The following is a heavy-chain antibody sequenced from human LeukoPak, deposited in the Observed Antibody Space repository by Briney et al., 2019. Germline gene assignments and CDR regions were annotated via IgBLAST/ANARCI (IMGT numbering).Heavy chain of an antibody. D-gene: IGHD3-10*01. CDR2: IYSGGST. CDR3: ARGLTDVYGGED. Sequence: GSLRLSCAASGFTVSSNYMSWVRQAPGKGLEWVSVIYSGGSTYYADSVKGRFTISRDNSKNTLYLQMNSLRAEDTAVYYCARGLTDVYGGEDWGQGALVTVSS. CDR1: GFTVSSNY. J-gene: IGHJ4*02. V-gene: IGHV3-66*01.